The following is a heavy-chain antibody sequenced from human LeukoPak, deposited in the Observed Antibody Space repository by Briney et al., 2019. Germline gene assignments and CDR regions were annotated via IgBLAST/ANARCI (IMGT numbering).Heavy chain of an antibody. Sequence: SETLSLTCTVSGGSISSGGYYWSWIRQQPGKGLEWIGYIYYSGSTYYNPSLKSRVTTSVDTSKNQFSLKLSSVTAADTAVYYCASNTDYSIIDYWGQGTLVTVSS. V-gene: IGHV4-30-4*08. CDR1: GGSISSGGYY. J-gene: IGHJ4*02. CDR3: ASNTDYSIIDY. D-gene: IGHD2-15*01. CDR2: IYYSGST.